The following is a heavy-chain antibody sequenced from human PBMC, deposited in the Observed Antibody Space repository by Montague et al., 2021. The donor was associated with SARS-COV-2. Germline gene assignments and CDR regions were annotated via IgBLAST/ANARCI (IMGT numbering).Heavy chain of an antibody. Sequence: SLRLSCAASGFTFDDYAMHWVRQAPGKGLEWVSVISWNSGSIGYADSVRGRFTISRDNAKNSLYLQMNSLRAEDTALYYCAKLGSYTDYWGRGTLVTVSS. J-gene: IGHJ4*02. V-gene: IGHV3-9*01. D-gene: IGHD2-2*02. CDR2: ISWNSGSI. CDR1: GFTFDDYA. CDR3: AKLGSYTDY.